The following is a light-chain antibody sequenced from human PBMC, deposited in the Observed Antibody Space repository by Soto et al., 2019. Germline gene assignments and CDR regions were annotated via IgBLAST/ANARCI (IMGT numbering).Light chain of an antibody. V-gene: IGKV3-11*01. CDR3: QHRNNWPLT. Sequence: EIVFTQAPATMFFSSREKTTLSCRASQSVRSYLAWYQQKPGKAPRLLIYDTSNRATGIPARFSGSGSGTDFTLTISSLEPEDFAVYYCQHRNNWPLTFGGGTKVDI. J-gene: IGKJ4*01. CDR1: QSVRSY. CDR2: DTS.